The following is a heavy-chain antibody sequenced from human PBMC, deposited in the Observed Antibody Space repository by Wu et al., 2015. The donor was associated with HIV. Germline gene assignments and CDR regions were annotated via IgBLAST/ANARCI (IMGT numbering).Heavy chain of an antibody. Sequence: QVQLVQSGAEVKKPGASVMVSCRASGGSFSSYAINWVRQAPGQGLEWIGWISAYNGNTDYAQKVQGRVTMTTDTSTNTAYLDLRSLRSDDTAVYYCTRGTNSWASDIWGQGTMVIVSS. J-gene: IGHJ3*02. CDR2: ISAYNGNT. V-gene: IGHV1-18*01. CDR1: GGSFSSYA. CDR3: TRGTNSWASDI. D-gene: IGHD3-16*01.